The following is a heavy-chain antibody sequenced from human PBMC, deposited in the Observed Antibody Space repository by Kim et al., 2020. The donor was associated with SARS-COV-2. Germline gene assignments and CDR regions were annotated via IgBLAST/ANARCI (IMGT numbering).Heavy chain of an antibody. Sequence: SEKYYVDSVKGRFTSSRDNAKNSLYLQMNSLRAEDTVVYYCALDDWLLFYWGQGTLVTVSS. J-gene: IGHJ4*02. V-gene: IGHV3-7*01. CDR3: ALDDWLLFY. CDR2: SEK. D-gene: IGHD3-9*01.